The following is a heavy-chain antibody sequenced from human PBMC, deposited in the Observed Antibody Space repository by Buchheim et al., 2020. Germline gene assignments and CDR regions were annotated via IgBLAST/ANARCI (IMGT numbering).Heavy chain of an antibody. V-gene: IGHV3-23*01. J-gene: IGHJ4*02. Sequence: EVQLLESGGGLVQPGGSLRLSCAASGFTFSSHATSWVRQAPGKGLEWVSAYSCSGCSTYYAVPVKGRFTISRHNSKNTMYFQMNTLRAEDTAVYYCAKGIVVVPAAIDYWGQGTL. CDR3: AKGIVVVPAAIDY. CDR1: GFTFSSHA. D-gene: IGHD2-2*01. CDR2: YSCSGCST.